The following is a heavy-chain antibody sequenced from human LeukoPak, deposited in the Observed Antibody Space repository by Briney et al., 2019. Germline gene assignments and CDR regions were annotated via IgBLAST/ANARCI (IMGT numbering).Heavy chain of an antibody. Sequence: GGSLRLSCAASGFTFDDYAMHWVRQAPGKGLEWVTLISWDGGSTYYADSVKGRFTISRDNSKNSLYLQMNSLRAEDTSLYYCAKDGCSSTRCYNPDYYYYYYMDVWGKGTTVTVSS. CDR2: ISWDGGST. CDR1: GFTFDDYA. V-gene: IGHV3-43D*04. J-gene: IGHJ6*03. CDR3: AKDGCSSTRCYNPDYYYYYYMDV. D-gene: IGHD2-2*01.